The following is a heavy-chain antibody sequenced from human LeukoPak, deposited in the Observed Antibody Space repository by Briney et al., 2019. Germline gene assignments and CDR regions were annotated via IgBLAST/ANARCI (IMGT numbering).Heavy chain of an antibody. Sequence: ASVKVSCKASGYTFTGYYMHWVRQAPGQGLEWMGWINPNSGGTNYAQKFQGRVTMTRDTSISTAYMELSRLRSDDTAVYYCARIGDSSGWEPFDYWGQGTLATVSS. CDR1: GYTFTGYY. CDR3: ARIGDSSGWEPFDY. V-gene: IGHV1-2*02. D-gene: IGHD6-19*01. CDR2: INPNSGGT. J-gene: IGHJ4*02.